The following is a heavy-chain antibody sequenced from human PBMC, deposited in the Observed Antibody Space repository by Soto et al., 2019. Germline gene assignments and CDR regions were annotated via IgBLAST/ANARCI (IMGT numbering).Heavy chain of an antibody. J-gene: IGHJ4*02. CDR3: ARDPDTAIGGG. CDR1: GFTFSSYA. D-gene: IGHD5-18*01. Sequence: QVQLVESGGGVVQPGRSLRLSCAASGFTFSSYAMHWVRQAPGKGLEWVAVISYDGSNKYYADSGKGRFTISRDNSKNTLYLQMNSLRAEDTAVYYCARDPDTAIGGGWGQGTLVTVSS. V-gene: IGHV3-30-3*01. CDR2: ISYDGSNK.